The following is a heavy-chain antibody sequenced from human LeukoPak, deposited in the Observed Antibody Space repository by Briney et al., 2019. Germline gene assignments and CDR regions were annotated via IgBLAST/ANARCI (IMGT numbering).Heavy chain of an antibody. Sequence: ASVEVSCKASGYTFTGYYMHWVRQAPGQGLEWMGWINPNSGGTNYAQKFQGRVTMTRDTSISTAYMELSRLRSDDTAVYYCTKNAGRREGWFDPWGQGTLVTVSS. D-gene: IGHD1-26*01. CDR1: GYTFTGYY. J-gene: IGHJ5*02. CDR3: TKNAGRREGWFDP. CDR2: INPNSGGT. V-gene: IGHV1-2*02.